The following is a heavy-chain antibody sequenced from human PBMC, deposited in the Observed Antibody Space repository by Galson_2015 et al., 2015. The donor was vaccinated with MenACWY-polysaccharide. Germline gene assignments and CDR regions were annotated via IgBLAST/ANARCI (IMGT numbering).Heavy chain of an antibody. D-gene: IGHD1-1*01. CDR2: SSSRGSTV. CDR1: GVTFCDYY. Sequence: LRLSCGASGVTFCDYYMTWFRQAAGAGLEGVSDSSSRGSTVSYADSVKGRFTISRDNAKNSLYLQMNHLRADDTAVYYCSRDKTGSLYSFDSWGQGTLVTVSS. J-gene: IGHJ4*02. CDR3: SRDKTGSLYSFDS. V-gene: IGHV3-11*01.